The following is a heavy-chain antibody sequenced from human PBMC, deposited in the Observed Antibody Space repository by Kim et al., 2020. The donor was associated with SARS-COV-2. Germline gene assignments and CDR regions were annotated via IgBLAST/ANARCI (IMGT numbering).Heavy chain of an antibody. CDR3: ARQGSVGYYYDYYYGMDV. D-gene: IGHD3-22*01. Sequence: KSRVTISVDTSKNQFSLKLSSVTAADTAVYYCARQGSVGYYYDYYYGMDVWGQGTTVTVSS. V-gene: IGHV4-39*01. J-gene: IGHJ6*02.